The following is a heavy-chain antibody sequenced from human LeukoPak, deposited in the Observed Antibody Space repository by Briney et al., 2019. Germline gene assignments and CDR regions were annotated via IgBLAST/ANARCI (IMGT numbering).Heavy chain of an antibody. D-gene: IGHD7-27*01. CDR3: AKALSGETFDY. J-gene: IGHJ4*02. CDR2: ISYDGSNR. V-gene: IGHV3-30*18. CDR1: GFTFSSYG. Sequence: PGRSLRLSCAASGFTFSSYGMYWVRQAPGKGLEWVAVISYDGSNRYYADSVKGRFTISRDNSKNTLYLQMNSLRAEDTAVYYCAKALSGETFDYWGQGTLVTASS.